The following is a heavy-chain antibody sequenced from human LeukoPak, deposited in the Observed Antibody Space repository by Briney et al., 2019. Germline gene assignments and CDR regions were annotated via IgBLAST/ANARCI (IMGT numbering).Heavy chain of an antibody. CDR2: IYYSGST. CDR1: GGSISSYY. V-gene: IGHV4-59*01. J-gene: IGHJ4*02. CDR3: ARRAYYYDSSGPYYFDY. Sequence: PSETLSLTCTVSGGSISSYYWSWIRQPPGKGLEWIGYIYYSGSTNYNPSLKSRVTISVDTSKNQFSLKLSSVTAADTAVYYCARRAYYYDSSGPYYFDYWGQGTLVTVSS. D-gene: IGHD3-22*01.